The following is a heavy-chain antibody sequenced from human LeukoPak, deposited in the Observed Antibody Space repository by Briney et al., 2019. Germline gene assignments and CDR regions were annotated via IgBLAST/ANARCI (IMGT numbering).Heavy chain of an antibody. D-gene: IGHD3-3*01. CDR2: ISGSDGST. CDR1: GFTFSSYA. CDR3: ATARYYDFWSGYYGMDV. Sequence: GGSLRLSCAASGFTFSSYAMSWVRQAPGKGLEWVSAISGSDGSTYYADSVKGRFTISRDNSKNTLYLQMNSLRAEDTAVYYCATARYYDFWSGYYGMDVWGKGTTVTVSS. V-gene: IGHV3-23*01. J-gene: IGHJ6*04.